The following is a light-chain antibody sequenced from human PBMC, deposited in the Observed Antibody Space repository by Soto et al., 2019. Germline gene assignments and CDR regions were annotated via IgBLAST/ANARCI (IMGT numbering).Light chain of an antibody. CDR2: DAS. Sequence: EVALTQSPGTLSLSPGARATISCRASQSIANYFLTWYQKKPGQATRVLIYDASTWAGGIPDRFSGSGSGTDFTLTISSLEPEDSAAYYCQQYGGSPWTFGQGTKVEI. CDR3: QQYGGSPWT. V-gene: IGKV3-20*01. CDR1: QSIANYF. J-gene: IGKJ1*01.